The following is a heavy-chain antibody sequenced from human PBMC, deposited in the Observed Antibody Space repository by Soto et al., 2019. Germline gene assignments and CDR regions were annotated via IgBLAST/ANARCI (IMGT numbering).Heavy chain of an antibody. D-gene: IGHD4-17*01. CDR3: ASLYGGPTDY. Sequence: GGSLRLSCAASGFTFSDYYMSWIRQAPGKGLEWVSYISSSSSYTNYADSVKGRFTIFRDNSRNTLYLQMHGLRPEDTAVYYCASLYGGPTDYWGQGTLVTVSS. CDR1: GFTFSDYY. V-gene: IGHV3-11*06. J-gene: IGHJ4*01. CDR2: ISSSSSYT.